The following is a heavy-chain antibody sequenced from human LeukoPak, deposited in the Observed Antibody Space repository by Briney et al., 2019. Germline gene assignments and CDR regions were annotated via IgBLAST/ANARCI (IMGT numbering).Heavy chain of an antibody. V-gene: IGHV3-21*01. J-gene: IGHJ4*02. CDR2: ISSSSSYI. CDR1: GFTFSSYS. D-gene: IGHD3-22*01. CDR3: ARDLSTYYYDSSARGEFDY. Sequence: GGSLRLSCAASGFTFSSYSMNWVRQAPWKGLEWVSSISSSSSYIYYADSVKGRFTISRDNAKNSLYLQMNSLRAEDTAVYYCARDLSTYYYDSSARGEFDYWGQGTLVTVSS.